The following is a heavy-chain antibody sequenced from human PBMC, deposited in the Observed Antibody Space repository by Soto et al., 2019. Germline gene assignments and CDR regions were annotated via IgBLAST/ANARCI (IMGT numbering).Heavy chain of an antibody. D-gene: IGHD3-3*01. CDR3: ARSLRFLEWLSDYMDV. V-gene: IGHV4-39*01. J-gene: IGHJ6*03. CDR1: GRSISSSSYY. CDR2: IYYSGST. Sequence: ETLSLTCTVSGRSISSSSYYWGWIRQPPGKGLEWIGSIYYSGSTYYNPSLKSRVTISVDTSKNQFSLKLSSVAAADTAVYYCARSLRFLEWLSDYMDVWGKGTTVTVSS.